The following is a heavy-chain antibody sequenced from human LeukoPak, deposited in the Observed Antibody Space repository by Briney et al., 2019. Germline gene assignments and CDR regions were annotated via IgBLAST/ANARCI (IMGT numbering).Heavy chain of an antibody. J-gene: IGHJ6*03. V-gene: IGHV3-48*03. CDR2: ISGSGTTR. Sequence: GWSLTLSCPASGVTFSTFEIDWVRQAPDRGLEWISYISGSGTTRYYADSVKGRFTVSRDNAKNALYLQMNSLRAEDTAVYFCASAPYFYYMGVWGKGTTVTVSS. CDR1: GVTFSTFE. CDR3: ASAPYFYYMGV.